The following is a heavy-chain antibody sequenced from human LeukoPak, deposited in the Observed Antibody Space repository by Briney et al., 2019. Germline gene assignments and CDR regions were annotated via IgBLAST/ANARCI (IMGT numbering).Heavy chain of an antibody. V-gene: IGHV3-7*01. CDR2: IKYDGSED. CDR1: GFTFSRYW. Sequence: GGSLRLSCAASGFTFSRYWMSWMRQAPGKGLEWVANIKYDGSEDYYMDSVKGRFTISRDNAKNTLYLQLNSLRVEDTAVYYCKSGGAAPGSFDYWGQGTLVTVSP. D-gene: IGHD1-1*01. J-gene: IGHJ4*02. CDR3: KSGGAAPGSFDY.